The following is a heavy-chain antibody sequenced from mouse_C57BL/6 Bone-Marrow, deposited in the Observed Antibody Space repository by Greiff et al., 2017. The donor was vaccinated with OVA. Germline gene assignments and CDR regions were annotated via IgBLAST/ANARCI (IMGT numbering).Heavy chain of an antibody. CDR2: IDPENGDT. D-gene: IGHD1-1*01. J-gene: IGHJ2*01. CDR1: GFNIKDDY. V-gene: IGHV14-4*01. CDR3: TPTVVATNY. Sequence: VQVVESGAELVRPGASVKLSCTASGFNIKDDYMHWVKQRPEQGLEWIGWIDPENGDTEYASKFQGKATITADTSSNTAYLQLSSLTSEDTAVYYCTPTVVATNYWGQGTTLTVSS.